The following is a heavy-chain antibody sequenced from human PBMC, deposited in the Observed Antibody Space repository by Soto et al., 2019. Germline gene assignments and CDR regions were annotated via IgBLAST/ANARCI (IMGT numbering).Heavy chain of an antibody. CDR2: IWYDGSNK. V-gene: IGHV3-33*01. D-gene: IGHD2-15*01. J-gene: IGHJ6*03. Sequence: GGSLRLSCAASGFTFSSYGMHWVRQAPGKGLEWVAVIWYDGSNKYYADSVKGRFTISRDNSKNTLYLQMNSLRAEDTAVYYCATDPSPLGYCSGGSCYSSYMDVWGKGTTVTVSS. CDR3: ATDPSPLGYCSGGSCYSSYMDV. CDR1: GFTFSSYG.